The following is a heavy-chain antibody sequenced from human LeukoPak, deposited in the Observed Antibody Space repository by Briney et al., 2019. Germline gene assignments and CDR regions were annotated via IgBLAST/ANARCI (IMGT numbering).Heavy chain of an antibody. J-gene: IGHJ4*02. CDR3: ARDWGVVPAAPTVLSDY. D-gene: IGHD2-2*01. V-gene: IGHV3-48*03. CDR1: GFTFSSYE. Sequence: PGGFLRLSCAAAGFTFSSYEMNWVRQAPGKGLEWVSYISSSGSTIYYADSVKGRFTISRDNAKNSLYLQMNSLRAEDTAVYYCARDWGVVPAAPTVLSDYWGQGTLVTVSS. CDR2: ISSSGSTI.